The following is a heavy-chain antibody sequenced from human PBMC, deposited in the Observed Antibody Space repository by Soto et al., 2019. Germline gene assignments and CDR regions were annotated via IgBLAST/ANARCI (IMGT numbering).Heavy chain of an antibody. D-gene: IGHD3-22*01. J-gene: IGHJ4*02. CDR3: ARDLYYDSSGYYDYFDY. Sequence: SVKVSCKAFGGTFSSYAISWVRQAPGQGLEWMGGIIPIFGTANYAQKFQGRVTITADESTSTAYMELSSLRSEDTAVYYCARDLYYDSSGYYDYFDYWGQGTLVTVSS. CDR1: GGTFSSYA. CDR2: IIPIFGTA. V-gene: IGHV1-69*13.